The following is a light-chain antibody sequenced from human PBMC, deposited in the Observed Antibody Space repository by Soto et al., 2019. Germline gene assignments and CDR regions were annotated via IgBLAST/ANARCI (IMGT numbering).Light chain of an antibody. V-gene: IGLV1-47*01. J-gene: IGLJ1*01. Sequence: QSVLTQPPSASGTPGQRVTISCSGSSSNFGSNYVYWYQQLPGTAPKLLIYRNNQRPSGVPDRFSGSKSGTSASLAISGLRSEDEADYYCAAWDDSLSGNYVFGTGTKATVL. CDR2: RNN. CDR3: AAWDDSLSGNYV. CDR1: SSNFGSNY.